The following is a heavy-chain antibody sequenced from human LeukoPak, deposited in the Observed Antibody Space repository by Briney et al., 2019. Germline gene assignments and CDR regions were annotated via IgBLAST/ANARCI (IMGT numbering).Heavy chain of an antibody. CDR1: GFIFSNYA. D-gene: IGHD6-6*01. V-gene: IGHV3-30*02. J-gene: IGHJ4*02. Sequence: GGSLRLSCAASGFIFSNYAMHWVRQAPGKGLEWVTFIRYDGSNKYYAESVKGRFTISRDNSKHTLYLQMNSLRAEDTAVYYCAKAIHSSSPGVVDYWGQGTLVTVSS. CDR2: IRYDGSNK. CDR3: AKAIHSSSPGVVDY.